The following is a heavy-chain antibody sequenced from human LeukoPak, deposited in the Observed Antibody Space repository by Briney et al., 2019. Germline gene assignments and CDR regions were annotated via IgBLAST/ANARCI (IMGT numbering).Heavy chain of an antibody. CDR2: IYYSGST. V-gene: IGHV4-59*01. D-gene: IGHD5-18*01. CDR3: ASGYSYGPPGVFDY. J-gene: IGHJ4*02. CDR1: GGSISSYY. Sequence: PSETLSLTCTVSGGSISSYYWSWIRQPPGEGLEWIGYIYYSGSTSYNPSLKSRVTISVDTSKNQFSLKLSSVTAADTAVYYCASGYSYGPPGVFDYWGQGTLVTVSS.